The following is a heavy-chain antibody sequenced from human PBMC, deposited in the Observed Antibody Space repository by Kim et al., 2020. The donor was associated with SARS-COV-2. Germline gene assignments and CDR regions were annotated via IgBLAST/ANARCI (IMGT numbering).Heavy chain of an antibody. CDR3: ARDLAGTTDYYYGMDV. Sequence: GGSLRLSCAASGFTFSSYAMHWVRQAPGKGLEWVAVISYDGSNKYYADSVKGRFTISRDNSKNTLYLQMNSLRAEDTAVYYCARDLAGTTDYYYGMDVWGQGTTVTVSS. CDR2: ISYDGSNK. D-gene: IGHD1-7*01. J-gene: IGHJ6*02. CDR1: GFTFSSYA. V-gene: IGHV3-30*04.